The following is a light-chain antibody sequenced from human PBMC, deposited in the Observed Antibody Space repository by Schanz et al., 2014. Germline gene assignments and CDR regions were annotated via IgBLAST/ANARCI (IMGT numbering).Light chain of an antibody. V-gene: IGKV1-5*01. J-gene: IGKJ2*01. CDR2: DAS. Sequence: DIQMTQSPSTLSASVGARVTITCRASQSINIWLAWYQQKPGKAPNLLIYDASSLDSGVPSRFSGSGSETEFTLTISSLQPDDFATYYCQQYNSYSYTFGQGTRLEIK. CDR3: QQYNSYSYT. CDR1: QSINIW.